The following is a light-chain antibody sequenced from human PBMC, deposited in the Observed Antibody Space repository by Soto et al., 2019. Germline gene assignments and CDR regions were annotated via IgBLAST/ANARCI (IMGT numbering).Light chain of an antibody. J-gene: IGLJ2*01. Sequence: QTVVTQSPSASASLGASVKLTCTLSSGHSSYATAWHQQQPEKGPRYLMKLNSDGSHSKGDGIPDRFSGSSSGAERYLPISSLQSEDEADYYCQTWGTGVVFGVGTKLTVL. CDR2: LNSDGSH. CDR1: SGHSSYA. CDR3: QTWGTGVV. V-gene: IGLV4-69*01.